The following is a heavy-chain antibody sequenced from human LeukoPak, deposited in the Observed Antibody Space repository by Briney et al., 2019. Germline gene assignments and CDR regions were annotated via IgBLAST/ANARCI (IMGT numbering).Heavy chain of an antibody. D-gene: IGHD6-19*01. J-gene: IGHJ4*02. Sequence: GGSLRLSCAASGFTFSSYSMNWVRQAPGKGLEWVSYISSSSSTIYYADSVKGRFTISRDNAKNSLYLQMNSLRAEDTAVYYCASRNSKWLVNYFDYWGQGTLVTVSS. CDR1: GFTFSSYS. V-gene: IGHV3-48*04. CDR2: ISSSSSTI. CDR3: ASRNSKWLVNYFDY.